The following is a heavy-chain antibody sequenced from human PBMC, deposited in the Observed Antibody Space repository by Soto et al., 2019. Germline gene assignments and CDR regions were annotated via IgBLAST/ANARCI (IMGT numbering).Heavy chain of an antibody. Sequence: GASVKVSCKASGYTFTSYGISWVRQAPGQGLEWMGWISAYNGNTNYAQKLQGRVTMTTDTSTSTAYMELRSLRSDDTAVYYCARDYKQWLDHDAFDIWGQGTMVTVSS. CDR3: ARDYKQWLDHDAFDI. CDR2: ISAYNGNT. D-gene: IGHD6-19*01. CDR1: GYTFTSYG. J-gene: IGHJ3*02. V-gene: IGHV1-18*01.